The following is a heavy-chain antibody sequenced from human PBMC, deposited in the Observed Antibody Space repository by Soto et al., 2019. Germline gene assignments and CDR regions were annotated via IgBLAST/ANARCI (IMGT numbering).Heavy chain of an antibody. V-gene: IGHV1-2*04. Sequence: ASVKVSGKASGYTFTGDYMHWVRQAPGQGLEWMGWINPNSGGTNYAQKFQGWVTMTRDTSIRTAYMELSRLRSDDTAVSYCACAPNYYGRSVYCFWAQRTLVTVSS. CDR1: GYTFTGDY. J-gene: IGHJ4*01. CDR3: ACAPNYYGRSVYCF. CDR2: INPNSGGT. D-gene: IGHD3-22*01.